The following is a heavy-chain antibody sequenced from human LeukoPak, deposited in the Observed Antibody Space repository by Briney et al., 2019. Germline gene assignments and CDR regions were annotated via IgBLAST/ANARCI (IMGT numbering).Heavy chain of an antibody. CDR3: ARYSSSSWYYDY. Sequence: GGSLRLSCAASGFSFSNYGMHWVRPAPGMGLDWLAAISSDGSDKYYADSVKGRFTISRDNSKNTLYLQMNSLRAEDTAVYYCARYSSSSWYYDYWGQGTLVTVSS. J-gene: IGHJ4*02. D-gene: IGHD6-13*01. CDR2: ISSDGSDK. CDR1: GFSFSNYG. V-gene: IGHV3-30*03.